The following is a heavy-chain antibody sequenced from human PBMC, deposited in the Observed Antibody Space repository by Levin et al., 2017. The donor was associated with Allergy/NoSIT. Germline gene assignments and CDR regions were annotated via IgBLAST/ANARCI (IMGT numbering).Heavy chain of an antibody. J-gene: IGHJ2*01. CDR2: LYSGGST. CDR1: GFTVSSKY. V-gene: IGHV3-53*01. Sequence: GGSLRLSCAASGFTVSSKYMSWVRQAPGKGLEWVSVLYSGGSTDYADSVKGRFTISRDNSKNTLYLQMNSLRTEDTAVYYCARDVVSSGRAKYFDLWGRGTLVTVSS. CDR3: ARDVVSSGRAKYFDL. D-gene: IGHD3-22*01.